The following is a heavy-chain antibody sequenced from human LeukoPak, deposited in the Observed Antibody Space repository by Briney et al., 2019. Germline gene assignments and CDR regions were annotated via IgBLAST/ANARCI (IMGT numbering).Heavy chain of an antibody. CDR3: AKAPVTSCRGAYCYPFDS. D-gene: IGHD2-21*01. Sequence: PGGSLRLSCAASGFTFSSYAMHWVRQAPGEGLEWVSAMSGSGGMTYSADSVRGRFTISRDNSKNTLYLQMNSLRAEDAAVYFCAKAPVTSCRGAYCYPFDSWGQGTLVTVSS. CDR1: GFTFSSYA. J-gene: IGHJ4*02. V-gene: IGHV3-23*01. CDR2: MSGSGGMT.